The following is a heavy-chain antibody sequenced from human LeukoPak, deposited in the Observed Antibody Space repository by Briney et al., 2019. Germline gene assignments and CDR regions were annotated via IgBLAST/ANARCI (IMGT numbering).Heavy chain of an antibody. D-gene: IGHD2-15*01. CDR1: GFTFSDYY. CDR2: ISSSSSYT. V-gene: IGHV3-11*06. Sequence: GGSLRLSCAASGFTFSDYYMSWIRQAPGKGLEWVSYISSSSSYTNYADSVKGRFTISRDNAKNSLYLQMNSLRAEDTAVYYCARDPPYCSGGSCYSVCYFDDWGQGTLVTVSS. CDR3: ARDPPYCSGGSCYSVCYFDD. J-gene: IGHJ4*02.